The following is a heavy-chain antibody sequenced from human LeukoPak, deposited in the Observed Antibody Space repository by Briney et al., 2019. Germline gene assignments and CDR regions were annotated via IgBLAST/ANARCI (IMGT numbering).Heavy chain of an antibody. CDR2: IKRKTDGGTT. V-gene: IGHV3-15*01. J-gene: IGHJ5*02. CDR3: TTGLST. D-gene: IGHD3-16*02. CDR1: GFTFSNAW. Sequence: GGSLRLSCAASGFTFSNAWMSWVRQAPGKGLEWVGRIKRKTDGGTTEYCAPVKGRFTISRDDSKNTVFLQMNSLKTEDTAVYYCTTGLSTWGQGTLVTVSS.